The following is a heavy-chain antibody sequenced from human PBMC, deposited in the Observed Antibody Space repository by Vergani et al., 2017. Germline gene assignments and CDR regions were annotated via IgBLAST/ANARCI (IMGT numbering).Heavy chain of an antibody. V-gene: IGHV3-23*01. CDR1: GFTFSNYA. Sequence: EVQLLESGGGLVQPGGSLRLSCAASGFTFSNYAMSWVRQALGKGLEWVSTISGSGGSTYYADSVKGRFTISRDNSKNTLNLQMNSLRAEDTAVYYGAKSGGSGSQNRGTEYWGQGILVTVSS. CDR2: ISGSGGST. D-gene: IGHD1-26*01. CDR3: AKSGGSGSQNRGTEY. J-gene: IGHJ4*02.